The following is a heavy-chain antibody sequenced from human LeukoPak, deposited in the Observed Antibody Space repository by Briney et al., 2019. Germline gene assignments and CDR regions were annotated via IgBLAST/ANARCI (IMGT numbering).Heavy chain of an antibody. J-gene: IGHJ4*02. V-gene: IGHV3-23*01. D-gene: IGHD3-22*01. CDR3: AKEAGSYYYDSSGNIDY. CDR2: ISGSGGST. CDR1: GFTFSSYA. Sequence: PGGSLRLSCAASGFTFSSYAMSWVRQAPGKGLEWVSAISGSGGSTYYADSVKGRFTISRDNSKNTLYLKMNSLRAEDTAVYYCAKEAGSYYYDSSGNIDYWGQGTLVTVSS.